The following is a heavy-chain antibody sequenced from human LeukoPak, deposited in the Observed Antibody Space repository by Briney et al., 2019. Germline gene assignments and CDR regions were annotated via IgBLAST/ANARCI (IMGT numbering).Heavy chain of an antibody. CDR3: ARERDDYYFDY. V-gene: IGHV3-33*01. CDR1: GFSLSSYG. CDR2: IWLDGSNR. Sequence: QPGGSLRLSCAASGFSLSSYGMHWVRQAPGKGLEWVAGIWLDGSNRNYADSVKGRFTISRDDSKNTLYLQMNSLTAEDTAVYYCARERDDYYFDYWGQGTLVTVSS. D-gene: IGHD3-3*01. J-gene: IGHJ4*02.